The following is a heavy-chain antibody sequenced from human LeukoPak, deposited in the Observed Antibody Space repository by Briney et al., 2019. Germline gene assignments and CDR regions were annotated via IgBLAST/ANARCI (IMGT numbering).Heavy chain of an antibody. Sequence: GGSLRLSCAASGFTFSSYSMNWVRQAPGKGLEWVSSISSSSSYIYYADSVKGRFTISRDNAKNSLYLQMNSLRAEDTALYHCARGADSSGWYRVDIWGQGTMVTVSS. D-gene: IGHD6-19*01. V-gene: IGHV3-21*04. CDR3: ARGADSSGWYRVDI. CDR1: GFTFSSYS. CDR2: ISSSSSYI. J-gene: IGHJ3*02.